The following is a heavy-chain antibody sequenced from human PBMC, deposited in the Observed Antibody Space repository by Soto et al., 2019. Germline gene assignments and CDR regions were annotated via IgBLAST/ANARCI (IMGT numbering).Heavy chain of an antibody. D-gene: IGHD5-12*01. CDR2: IYYSGST. V-gene: IGHV4-61*08. Sequence: PSETLSLTCTVSGGAVSSGGYYWSWIRQPPGKGLEWIGYIYYSGSTNYTPSLKSRVTISVDTSKNQFSLKLSSVTAADTAVYYCARVGWSGYVYGDYWGQGTLVTVS. CDR3: ARVGWSGYVYGDY. J-gene: IGHJ4*02. CDR1: GGAVSSGGYY.